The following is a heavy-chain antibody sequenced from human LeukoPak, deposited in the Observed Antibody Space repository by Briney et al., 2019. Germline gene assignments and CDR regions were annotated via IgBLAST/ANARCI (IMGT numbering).Heavy chain of an antibody. CDR1: GFTFSSYS. CDR3: ASDYCSSTSCYYFDY. Sequence: GGSLRLSCAASGFTFSSYSMNWVRQAPGKGLEWVSSISSSSSYIYYADSVKGRFTSSRDNAKNSLYLQMNSLRAEDTAVYYCASDYCSSTSCYYFDYWGQGTLVTVSS. J-gene: IGHJ4*02. CDR2: ISSSSSYI. D-gene: IGHD2-2*01. V-gene: IGHV3-21*01.